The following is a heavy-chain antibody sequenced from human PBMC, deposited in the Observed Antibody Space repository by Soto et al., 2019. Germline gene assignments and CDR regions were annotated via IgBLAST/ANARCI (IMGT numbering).Heavy chain of an antibody. CDR2: ISSNGGST. J-gene: IGHJ4*02. Sequence: EVQLVESGGGLVQPGGSLRLSCAASGFTFSSYAMHWVRQAPGKGLEYVSAISSNGGSTYYANSVKGRFTISRDNSKNTLYLQMGSLRAEDMAVYYCARDPRRDYGDKGDYLGQGTLVTVSS. CDR3: ARDPRRDYGDKGDY. CDR1: GFTFSSYA. V-gene: IGHV3-64*01. D-gene: IGHD4-17*01.